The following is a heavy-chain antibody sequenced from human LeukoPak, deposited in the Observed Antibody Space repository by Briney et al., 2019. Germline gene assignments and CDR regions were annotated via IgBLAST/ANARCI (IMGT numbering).Heavy chain of an antibody. CDR3: AKAGGLRKLPFDP. CDR2: ISSSSSTI. CDR1: GFTFSSYS. Sequence: GGSLRLSCAASGFTFSSYSMNWVRQAPGKGLEWVSYISSSSSTIYYADSVKGRFTISRDNSKNTLYLQMNSLRDEDTAVYYCAKAGGLRKLPFDPWGQGTLVTVSS. V-gene: IGHV3-48*02. J-gene: IGHJ5*02. D-gene: IGHD4-17*01.